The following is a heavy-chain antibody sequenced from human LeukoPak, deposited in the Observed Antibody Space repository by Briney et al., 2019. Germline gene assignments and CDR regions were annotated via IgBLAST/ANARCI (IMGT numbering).Heavy chain of an antibody. Sequence: QPGGSLRLSCAASGFPLDVYAMLWVGQAPGKGLGWVSGISWNSGSIGYADSVKGRFTISRDNAKNSLYLQMNSLRAEDTALYYCAKDISIAVAGTDYWGQGTLVTVSS. V-gene: IGHV3-9*01. J-gene: IGHJ4*02. CDR1: GFPLDVYA. D-gene: IGHD6-19*01. CDR3: AKDISIAVAGTDY. CDR2: ISWNSGSI.